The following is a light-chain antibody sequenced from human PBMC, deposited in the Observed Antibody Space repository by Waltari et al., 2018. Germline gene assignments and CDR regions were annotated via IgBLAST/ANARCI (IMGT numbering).Light chain of an antibody. Sequence: QSALTQPASVSGSPGQSLTISCPGTNNAIGSYNLVSWYQQHPGKAPKVLIFEVNKRPSGVSNRVSGSKSGNTASLTVSGLHPEDEADYYCCSYAGTPRVVFGGGTKLTVL. CDR1: NNAIGSYNL. V-gene: IGLV2-23*02. J-gene: IGLJ2*01. CDR3: CSYAGTPRVV. CDR2: EVN.